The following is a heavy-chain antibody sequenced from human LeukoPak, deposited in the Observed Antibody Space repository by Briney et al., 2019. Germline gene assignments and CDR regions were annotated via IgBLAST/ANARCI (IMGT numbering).Heavy chain of an antibody. J-gene: IGHJ4*02. CDR2: ISDSGGST. CDR1: GFTFSSYA. CDR3: AKDQYGSSSWYDY. V-gene: IGHV3-23*01. Sequence: PGGSLRLACAASGFTFSSYAMSWVRQAPGKGLEWVSAISDSGGSTYYADSVKGRFTISRDNSKNTLYLQMNSLRAEDTAVYYCAKDQYGSSSWYDYWGQGTLVTVSS. D-gene: IGHD6-13*01.